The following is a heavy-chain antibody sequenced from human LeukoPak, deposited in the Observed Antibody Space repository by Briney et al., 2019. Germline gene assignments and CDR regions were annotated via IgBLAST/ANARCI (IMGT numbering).Heavy chain of an antibody. V-gene: IGHV4-30-2*01. D-gene: IGHD4-23*01. CDR3: AREAHGGNYFDY. J-gene: IGHJ4*02. CDR1: GGSISSGGYS. Sequence: PSETLSLTCAVSGGSISSGGYSWSWIRQPPGKGLEWIGYIYHSGSTYYNPSLKSRVTISVDRSKNQFSLKLSSVTAADTAVYYCAREAHGGNYFDYWGQGTLVIVTS. CDR2: IYHSGST.